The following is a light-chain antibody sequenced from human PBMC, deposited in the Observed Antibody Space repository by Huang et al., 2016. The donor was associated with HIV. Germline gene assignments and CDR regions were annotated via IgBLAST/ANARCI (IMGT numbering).Light chain of an antibody. CDR3: QQYGSSLPWT. CDR2: GAA. V-gene: IGKV3-20*01. Sequence: VLLTQYPGTLALSPGERATLPCRASQYVSSRYLAWYQQKPGQAPTRLSYGAARRATGIPDRFSGSGSGTDFTLSIIRVEPEDFAVYYCQQYGSSLPWTFGQGTKVETK. J-gene: IGKJ1*01. CDR1: QYVSSRY.